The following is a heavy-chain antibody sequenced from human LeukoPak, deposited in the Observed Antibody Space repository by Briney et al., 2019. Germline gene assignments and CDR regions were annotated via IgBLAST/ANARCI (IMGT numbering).Heavy chain of an antibody. CDR3: ARVFIVVVPAATDY. D-gene: IGHD2-2*01. V-gene: IGHV3-11*04. J-gene: IGHJ4*02. CDR2: ISSSGSTI. CDR1: GLTFSDYY. Sequence: GGSLRLSCAASGLTFSDYYMSWIRQAPGKGLEWVSYISSSGSTIYYADSVKGRFTISRDNAKISLYLQMNSLRAEDTAVYYCARVFIVVVPAATDYWGQGTLVTVSS.